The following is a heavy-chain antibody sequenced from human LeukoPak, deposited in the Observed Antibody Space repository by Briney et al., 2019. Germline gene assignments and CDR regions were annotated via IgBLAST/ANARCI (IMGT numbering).Heavy chain of an antibody. V-gene: IGHV1-2*02. D-gene: IGHD2-2*01. CDR2: INPNSGGT. J-gene: IGHJ6*03. CDR1: GYTFTGYY. Sequence: ASVKVSCKASGYTFTGYYMHWVRQAPGQGLEWMGWINPNSGGTNYAQKFQGRVTITRNTSISTAYMELSSLRSEDTAVYYCARLDIVVVPAADNYYYYYMDVWGKGTTVTVSS. CDR3: ARLDIVVVPAADNYYYYYMDV.